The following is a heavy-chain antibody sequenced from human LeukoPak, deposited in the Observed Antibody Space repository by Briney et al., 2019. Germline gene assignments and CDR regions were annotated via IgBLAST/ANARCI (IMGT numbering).Heavy chain of an antibody. Sequence: GGSLRLSCAASGFTFSTYWMSWVRQAPGKGLEWVAVISYDGSNKYYADSVKGRFTISRDNSKNTLYLQMNSLRAEDTAVYYCARGGLGVATLFGFDYWGQGTLVTVSS. CDR3: ARGGLGVATLFGFDY. V-gene: IGHV3-30-3*01. CDR2: ISYDGSNK. CDR1: GFTFSTYW. J-gene: IGHJ4*02. D-gene: IGHD5-12*01.